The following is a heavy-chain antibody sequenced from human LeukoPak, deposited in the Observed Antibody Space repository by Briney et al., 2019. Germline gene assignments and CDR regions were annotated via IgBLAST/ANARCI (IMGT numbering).Heavy chain of an antibody. CDR2: IWYDGSNK. CDR1: GFTFSSYG. Sequence: RALLLSCAASGFTFSSYGMHGGRPAPGKGLEGVAVIWYDGSNKYYADSVKGRFTISRDNSKNTLYLQMNSLRAEDTAVYYCAKGAAAAGKGAYFDYWGQGTLVTVSS. V-gene: IGHV3-33*06. CDR3: AKGAAAAGKGAYFDY. J-gene: IGHJ4*02. D-gene: IGHD6-13*01.